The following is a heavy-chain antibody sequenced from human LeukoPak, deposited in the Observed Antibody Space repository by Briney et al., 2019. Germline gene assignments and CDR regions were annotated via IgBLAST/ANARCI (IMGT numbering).Heavy chain of an antibody. Sequence: PSETLSLTCTVSGGSISSYYWSWVRQPPGKGLEWIGSIYYSGSTYYNPSLKSRVTISVDTSKNQFSLKLSSVTAADTAVYYCARHWYSSSLDFDYWGQGTLVTVSS. CDR2: IYYSGST. J-gene: IGHJ4*02. D-gene: IGHD6-13*01. CDR3: ARHWYSSSLDFDY. V-gene: IGHV4-39*01. CDR1: GGSISSYY.